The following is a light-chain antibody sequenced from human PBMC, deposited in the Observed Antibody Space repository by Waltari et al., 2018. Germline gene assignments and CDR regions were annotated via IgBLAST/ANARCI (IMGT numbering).Light chain of an antibody. Sequence: TLSLSPGERATLSCRASQSVSSYLAWYQQKPGQAPRLLIYDASNRATGIPARFSGSGSGTDFTLTISSLEPEDFAVYYCQQRSNWLTFGGGTKVEIK. CDR2: DAS. CDR3: QQRSNWLT. J-gene: IGKJ4*01. V-gene: IGKV3-11*01. CDR1: QSVSSY.